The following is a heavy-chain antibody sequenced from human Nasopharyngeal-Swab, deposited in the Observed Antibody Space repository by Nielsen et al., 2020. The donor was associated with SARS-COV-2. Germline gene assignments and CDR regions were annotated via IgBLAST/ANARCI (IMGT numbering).Heavy chain of an antibody. CDR1: GGSISGYY. V-gene: IGHV4-59*08. D-gene: IGHD2-15*01. CDR2: IYYSGNT. J-gene: IGHJ5*02. CDR3: ARHRGGCGRGSCDNWLDP. Sequence: SETLSLTCTVSGGSISGYYWSWIRQPPGKGLEWIGYIYYSGNTNYNPSLKSRVTVSVATSENQVSLKLTSVTAADTAFYYCARHRGGCGRGSCDNWLDPWGHGTLVTVSS.